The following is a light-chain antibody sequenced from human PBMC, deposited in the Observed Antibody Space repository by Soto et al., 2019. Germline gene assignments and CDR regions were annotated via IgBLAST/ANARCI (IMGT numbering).Light chain of an antibody. CDR1: QSVSSY. J-gene: IGKJ5*01. Sequence: ESVLTQSPATLSLSPGERATLSCRASQSVSSYLAWYQQKPGQAPRLLIYDASNRATGIPARFSGNGSGTDFTLTISSLEPEDFAVYYCQQRSNWPVTFGQGTRLEIK. CDR3: QQRSNWPVT. V-gene: IGKV3-11*01. CDR2: DAS.